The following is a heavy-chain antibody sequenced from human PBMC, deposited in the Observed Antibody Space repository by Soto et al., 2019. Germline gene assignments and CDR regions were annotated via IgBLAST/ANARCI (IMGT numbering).Heavy chain of an antibody. V-gene: IGHV4-34*01. J-gene: IGHJ3*02. CDR3: ARESRYCSGGSCYPHDAFDI. CDR1: GGSFSGYY. D-gene: IGHD2-15*01. CDR2: INHSGST. Sequence: PSETLSLTCAVYGGSFSGYYWSWIRQPPGKGLEWIGEINHSGSTNYNPSLKSRVTISVDTSKNQFSLKLSSVTAADTAVYYCARESRYCSGGSCYPHDAFDIWGQGTMVTVSS.